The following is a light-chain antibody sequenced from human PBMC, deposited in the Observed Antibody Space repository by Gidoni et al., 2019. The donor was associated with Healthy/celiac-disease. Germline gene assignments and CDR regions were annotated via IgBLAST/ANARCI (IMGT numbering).Light chain of an antibody. J-gene: IGKJ1*01. CDR2: GAS. CDR3: QQYNNWPPWT. CDR1: QRVSSN. V-gene: IGKV3-15*01. Sequence: EIVITQSPATLSVSPGERATLSCRASQRVSSNVAWYQLKPGQAPNLLIYGASTRATGIPARFSGNVSGTDYTLTISCLQSEGFAVYYCQQYNNWPPWTFXQXTKVEIK.